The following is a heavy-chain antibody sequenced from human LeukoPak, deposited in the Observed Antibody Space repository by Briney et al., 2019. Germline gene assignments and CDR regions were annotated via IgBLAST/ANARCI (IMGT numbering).Heavy chain of an antibody. CDR1: RFTFSNYW. J-gene: IGHJ4*02. D-gene: IGHD6-13*01. CDR3: ARDRHINSWSNDRFDY. CDR2: INQDGSEI. V-gene: IGHV3-7*01. Sequence: GGFLRLSCAASRFTFSNYWMTWVRQAPGRGLEWVGNINQDGSEINYVDSVKGRFTISRDNAETSLYLQMNSLRAEDTAIYYCARDRHINSWSNDRFDYWGQGALVTVSS.